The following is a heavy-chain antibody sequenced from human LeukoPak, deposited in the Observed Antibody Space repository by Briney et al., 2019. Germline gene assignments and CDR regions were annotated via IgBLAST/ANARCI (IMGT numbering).Heavy chain of an antibody. CDR1: GFTFSSYG. CDR2: IWYDGGNK. CDR3: AKDLSYYYDSSGYNFDY. J-gene: IGHJ4*02. Sequence: PGRSLRLSRAASGFTFSSYGMHWVRQAPGKGLEWVAVIWYDGGNKYYADSVKGRFTISRDNSKNTLYLQMNSLRAEDTAVYYCAKDLSYYYDSSGYNFDYWGQGTLVTVSS. V-gene: IGHV3-33*06. D-gene: IGHD3-22*01.